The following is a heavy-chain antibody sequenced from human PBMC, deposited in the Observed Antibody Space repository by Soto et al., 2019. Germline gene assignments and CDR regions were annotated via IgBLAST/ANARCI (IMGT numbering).Heavy chain of an antibody. J-gene: IGHJ4*02. Sequence: PGGSLRLSCAASGFTFTNAWMSWVRQAPGKGLEWVSVIYSGGSTYYADSVKGRFTISRDNSKNTLYLQMNSLRAEDTAVYYCAIPVGAPGGYWGQGTLVTVSS. V-gene: IGHV3-53*01. CDR2: IYSGGST. CDR3: AIPVGAPGGY. D-gene: IGHD1-26*01. CDR1: GFTFTNAW.